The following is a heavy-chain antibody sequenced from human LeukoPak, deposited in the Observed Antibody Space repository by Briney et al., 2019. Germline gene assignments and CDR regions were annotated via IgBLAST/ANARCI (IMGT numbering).Heavy chain of an antibody. D-gene: IGHD3-3*01. CDR2: ISSSSSYI. V-gene: IGHV3-21*01. CDR1: GFTFSSYS. Sequence: PGGSLRLSCAASGFTFSSYSMNWVRQAPGKGLEWVSSISSSSSYIYYADSVKGRFTISRDNAKNSLYLQMNSLRAEDTAVYYCARSVIFGVVIIDYYYMDVWGKGTTVTVSS. J-gene: IGHJ6*03. CDR3: ARSVIFGVVIIDYYYMDV.